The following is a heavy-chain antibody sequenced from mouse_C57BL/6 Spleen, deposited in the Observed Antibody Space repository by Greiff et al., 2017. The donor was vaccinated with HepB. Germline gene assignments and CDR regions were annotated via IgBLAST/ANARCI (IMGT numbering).Heavy chain of an antibody. CDR1: GYAFSSYW. CDR2: IYPGDGDT. CDR3: ARSGDGYFYWYFDV. V-gene: IGHV1-80*01. J-gene: IGHJ1*03. D-gene: IGHD2-3*01. Sequence: QVQLQQSGAELVKPGASVKISCKASGYAFSSYWMNWVKQRPGKGLEWIGQIYPGDGDTNYNGKFKGKATLTADKSSSTAYMQLSSLTSEDSAVYFGARSGDGYFYWYFDVWGTGTTVTVSS.